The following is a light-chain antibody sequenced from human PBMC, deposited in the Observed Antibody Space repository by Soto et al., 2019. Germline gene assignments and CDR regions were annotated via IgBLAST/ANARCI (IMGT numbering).Light chain of an antibody. J-gene: IGKJ1*01. CDR3: QQLNSYPPKTWT. CDR2: AAS. Sequence: DIQMTQSPSSLSGSVGDRVTITCRASQSISSYLNWYQQKPGKAPKLLIYAASSLQSGVPSRFSGSGSGTDFTLTISSLQPEDFATYYCQQLNSYPPKTWTFGQGTKVDIK. CDR1: QSISSY. V-gene: IGKV1-39*01.